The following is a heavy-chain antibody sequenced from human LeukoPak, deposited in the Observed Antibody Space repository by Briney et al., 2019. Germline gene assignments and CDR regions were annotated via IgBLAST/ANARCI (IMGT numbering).Heavy chain of an antibody. Sequence: PGGSLRLSCAASGFTFSSYGMHWVRQAPGKGLEWVAVISYDGSNKYYADSVKGRFTISRDNSKNTLYLQMNSLRAEDTAVYYCARHKWNPTLFDYWGQGTLVTVSS. J-gene: IGHJ4*02. V-gene: IGHV3-30*03. D-gene: IGHD1-20*01. CDR2: ISYDGSNK. CDR3: ARHKWNPTLFDY. CDR1: GFTFSSYG.